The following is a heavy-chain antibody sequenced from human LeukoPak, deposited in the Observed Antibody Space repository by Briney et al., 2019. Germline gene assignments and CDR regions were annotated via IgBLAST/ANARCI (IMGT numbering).Heavy chain of an antibody. V-gene: IGHV3-21*01. J-gene: IGHJ4*02. CDR3: ARGFYGDYVPFDY. CDR1: GFTFSSYN. D-gene: IGHD4-17*01. CDR2: ISSGSSYI. Sequence: GGSLRLSCAASGFTFSSYNMNWVRQAPGKGLEWVSSISSGSSYIYYADSVKGRFTISRDIAKNSLYLQMNSLGAEDTAVYYCARGFYGDYVPFDYWGQGTLVTVSS.